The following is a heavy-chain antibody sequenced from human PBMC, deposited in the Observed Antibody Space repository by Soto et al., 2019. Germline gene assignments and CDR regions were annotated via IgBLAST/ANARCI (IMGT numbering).Heavy chain of an antibody. CDR2: ISGSGGST. CDR1: GFTFSSYA. CDR3: AKADKNYYGSGSYYTYYYYYMDV. V-gene: IGHV3-23*01. Sequence: GGSLRLSCAASGFTFSSYAMSWVRQAPGKGLEWVSAISGSGGSTYYADSVKGRFTISRDNSKNTRYLQMNSLRSEDTAVYYCAKADKNYYGSGSYYTYYYYYMDVWGKGTTVTVSS. J-gene: IGHJ6*03. D-gene: IGHD3-10*01.